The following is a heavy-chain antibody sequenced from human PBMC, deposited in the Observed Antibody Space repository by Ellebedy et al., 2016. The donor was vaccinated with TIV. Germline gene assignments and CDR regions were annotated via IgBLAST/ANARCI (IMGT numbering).Heavy chain of an antibody. CDR1: GYTFGDYW. Sequence: GGSLRLXXTASGYTFGDYWMHWVRQTPEKGLVWVSRIYGDGSDTRYTSYADSVKGRFTISRDNAKNSLYLQMNSLRAEDTAVYYCAREIYDSNGMDVWGQGTTVTVSS. V-gene: IGHV3-74*01. D-gene: IGHD3-22*01. J-gene: IGHJ6*02. CDR2: IYGDGSDT. CDR3: AREIYDSNGMDV.